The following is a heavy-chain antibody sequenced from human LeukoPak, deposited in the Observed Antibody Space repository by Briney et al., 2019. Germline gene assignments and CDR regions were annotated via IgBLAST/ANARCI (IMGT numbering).Heavy chain of an antibody. CDR3: ARNLWFGPDY. J-gene: IGHJ4*02. V-gene: IGHV4-30-2*01. CDR2: IYHSGST. D-gene: IGHD3-10*01. Sequence: SQTLSLTCAVSGGSISSGGYSWSWIRQPPGKGLEWIGYIYHSGSTYYNPSLKSRVTISVDRSKNQFSPKLSSVTAADTAVYYCARNLWFGPDYWGQGTLVTVSS. CDR1: GGSISSGGYS.